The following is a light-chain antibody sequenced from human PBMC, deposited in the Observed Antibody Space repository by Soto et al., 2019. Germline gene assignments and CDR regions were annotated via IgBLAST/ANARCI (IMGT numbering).Light chain of an antibody. CDR2: ATS. J-gene: IGKJ5*01. CDR1: QDVGRW. Sequence: DIQMTQSPSSLSASVGDTVTITCRSSQDVGRWLSWYLQKPGKAPKILIFATSTLQSGVPSRFSGSGSGTDFTLTITSLQSEDFATYYCQQARSFPVTFGQGTRLEIK. CDR3: QQARSFPVT. V-gene: IGKV1D-12*01.